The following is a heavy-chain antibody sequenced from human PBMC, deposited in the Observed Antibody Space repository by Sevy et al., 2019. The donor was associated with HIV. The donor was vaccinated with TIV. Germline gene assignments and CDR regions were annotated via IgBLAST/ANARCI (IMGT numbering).Heavy chain of an antibody. V-gene: IGHV3-23*01. D-gene: IGHD2-8*01. CDR3: EREGCSRPHDY. Sequence: GGSLRLSCAASGFAFYEYSMSWIRQAPGKGLEWVATLSFGCGKINYADSVKGRFTISRDNSKNSFYLQMDNLRVEDTALHYCEREGCSRPHDYWGQGTRVIVSS. CDR1: GFAFYEYS. J-gene: IGHJ4*02. CDR2: LSFGCGKI.